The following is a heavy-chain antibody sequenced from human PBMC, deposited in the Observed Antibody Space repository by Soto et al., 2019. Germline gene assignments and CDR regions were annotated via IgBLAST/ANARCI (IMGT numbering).Heavy chain of an antibody. J-gene: IGHJ3*02. CDR3: ASRPYPNSVYDLGDAFDI. CDR2: IYYSGST. Sequence: PSETLSLTCTVSGGSISSYYWSWIRQPPGKGLEWIGYIYYSGSTNYNPSLKSRVTISVDTSKNQFSLKLSSVTAADTAVYYCASRPYPNSVYDLGDAFDIWGQGTMVTVSS. V-gene: IGHV4-59*08. CDR1: GGSISSYY. D-gene: IGHD5-12*01.